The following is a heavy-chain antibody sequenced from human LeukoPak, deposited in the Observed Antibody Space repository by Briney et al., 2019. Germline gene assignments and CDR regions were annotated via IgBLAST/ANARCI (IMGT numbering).Heavy chain of an antibody. CDR2: ISSDGSST. J-gene: IGHJ4*02. V-gene: IGHV3-74*01. D-gene: IGHD4-17*01. Sequence: GGSLRLSRAASGFTLSSYWMHWVRQAPGKGLVWVSRISSDGSSTSYADSVKGRFTISRDNAKNTLYLQINSLSAEDTAVYYCARARLGYGDTVDSWGQGTLVTVSS. CDR3: ARARLGYGDTVDS. CDR1: GFTLSSYW.